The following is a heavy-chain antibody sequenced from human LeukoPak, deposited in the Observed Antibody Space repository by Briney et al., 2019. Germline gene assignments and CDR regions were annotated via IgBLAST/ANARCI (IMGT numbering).Heavy chain of an antibody. J-gene: IGHJ4*02. D-gene: IGHD3-22*01. CDR2: IWYDGSNK. V-gene: IGHV3-33*01. CDR1: GFTFSSYG. CDR3: ACLDSSGYRPFDY. Sequence: GRSLRLSCAASGFTFSSYGMHWVRQAPGKGLEWVAVIWYDGSNKYYADSVKGRFTISRDNSKNTLYLQTNSLRAEDTAVYYCACLDSSGYRPFDYWGQGTLVTVSS.